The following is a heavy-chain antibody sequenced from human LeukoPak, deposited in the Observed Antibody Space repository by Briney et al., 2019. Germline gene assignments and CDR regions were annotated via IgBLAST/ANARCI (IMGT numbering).Heavy chain of an antibody. J-gene: IGHJ4*02. V-gene: IGHV3-66*01. CDR3: VRDGGADSGHF. D-gene: IGHD3-10*01. Sequence: PGGSLRLSCAASGFTVSSFYMSWVRQAPGKGLEWVSVLYTAGVPYYADSVQGRFTISRDNSKNTLFLQMNSLRAEDTAMYYCVRDGGADSGHFWGLGTLVTVSS. CDR1: GFTVSSFY. CDR2: LYTAGVP.